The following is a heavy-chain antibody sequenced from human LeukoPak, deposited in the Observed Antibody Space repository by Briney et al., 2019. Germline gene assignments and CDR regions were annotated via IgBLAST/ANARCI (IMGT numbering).Heavy chain of an antibody. J-gene: IGHJ4*02. CDR2: ISYDGSNK. V-gene: IGHV3-30*04. D-gene: IGHD3-10*01. Sequence: GGSLRLSCAASGFTFSSYAMHWVRQAPGKGLEWVAVISYDGSNKYYADSVKGRFTISRDNSKNTLYLQMNSLRAEDTAVYYCARSGTMVRGKACLDYWGQGTLVTVSS. CDR1: GFTFSSYA. CDR3: ARSGTMVRGKACLDY.